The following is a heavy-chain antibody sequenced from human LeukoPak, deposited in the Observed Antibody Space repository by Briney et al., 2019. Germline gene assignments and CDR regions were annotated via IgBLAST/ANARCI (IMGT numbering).Heavy chain of an antibody. CDR1: GYTFTSYG. D-gene: IGHD3-10*01. V-gene: IGHV1-18*01. J-gene: IGHJ6*02. Sequence: GASVKVSCKASGYTFTSYGISWVRQAPGQGLEWMGWISAYNGNTNYAQKFLGRVTMTTDTSTSTAYMELRSLRSDDTAVYYCARVLYYYGSGSVAFYGMDVWGQGTTVTVSS. CDR3: ARVLYYYGSGSVAFYGMDV. CDR2: ISAYNGNT.